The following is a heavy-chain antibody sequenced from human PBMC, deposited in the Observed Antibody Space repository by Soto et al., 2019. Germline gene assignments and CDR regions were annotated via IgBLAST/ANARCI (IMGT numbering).Heavy chain of an antibody. CDR3: AKDVYCTSSSCRFDS. Sequence: GGSLRLSCAASGFTFSSYGMHWVRQAPGKGLEWVAVISYDGINKYYADSVKGRFTISRDNSKNTLYLQMNSLRAEDTAVYYCAKDVYCTSSSCRFDSWGQGTLVTVSS. CDR2: ISYDGINK. CDR1: GFTFSSYG. J-gene: IGHJ4*02. D-gene: IGHD2-2*01. V-gene: IGHV3-30*18.